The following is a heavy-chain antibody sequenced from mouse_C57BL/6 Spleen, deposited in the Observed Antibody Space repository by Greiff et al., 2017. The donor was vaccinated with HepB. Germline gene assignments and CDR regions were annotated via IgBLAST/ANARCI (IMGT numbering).Heavy chain of an antibody. V-gene: IGHV14-3*01. J-gene: IGHJ4*01. CDR1: GFNIKNTY. D-gene: IGHD1-1*01. CDR2: IDPANGDT. Sequence: EVQLQESVAELVRPGASVKLSCTASGFNIKNTYMHWVKQRPEQGLEWIGRIDPANGDTKYVPKFQGKATITADTASNTAYMQLSSLTSADTAIYDCARATTVEDYDCAMDYWGQGTSVTVSS. CDR3: ARATTVEDYDCAMDY.